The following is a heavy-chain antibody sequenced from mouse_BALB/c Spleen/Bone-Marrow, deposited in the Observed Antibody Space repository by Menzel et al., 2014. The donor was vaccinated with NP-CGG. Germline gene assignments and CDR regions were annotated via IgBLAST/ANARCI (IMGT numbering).Heavy chain of an antibody. CDR3: ARDYDGYYSDY. D-gene: IGHD2-4*01. J-gene: IGHJ2*01. CDR2: ITPYNGGT. V-gene: IGHV1-18*01. CDR1: GYSFTGYT. Sequence: VHVKQSGPELVKPGASMKISCKASGYSFTGYTMNWVKQSHGKNLEWIGLITPYNGGTSYNQKLKGKATLTVDKSSSTAYMELLSLTSEDSAVYYCARDYDGYYSDYWGQGTTLTVSS.